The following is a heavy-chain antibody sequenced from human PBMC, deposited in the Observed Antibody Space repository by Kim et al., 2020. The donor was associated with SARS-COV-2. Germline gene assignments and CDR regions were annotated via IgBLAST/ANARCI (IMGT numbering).Heavy chain of an antibody. CDR1: GYTFTSYA. D-gene: IGHD3-10*01. J-gene: IGHJ6*01. CDR3: AREPSKGDVLLWFGSYYYGMDV. CDR2: INTNTGNP. V-gene: IGHV7-4-1*02. Sequence: ASVKVSCKASGYTFTSYAMNWVRQAPGQGLEWMGWINTNTGNPTYAQGFTGRFVFSLDTSVSTAYLQISSLKAEDTAVYYCAREPSKGDVLLWFGSYYYGMDVWGQGTTVTVSS.